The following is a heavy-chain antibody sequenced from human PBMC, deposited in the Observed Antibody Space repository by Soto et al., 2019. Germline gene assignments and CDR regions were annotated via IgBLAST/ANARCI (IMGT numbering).Heavy chain of an antibody. CDR1: GDTFTDYY. V-gene: IGHV1-46*01. Sequence: QVQLMQSGAEVKKPGASVKVSCKASGDTFTDYYIHWVRQAPGQGLEWMGTVNPSGGHTTYAQHVLGRVTTPRDTSTSPLYMELTSLTSDDTAVYYCARGGHVVVVTAALDYWGQGTLVTVSS. CDR3: ARGGHVVVVTAALDY. J-gene: IGHJ4*02. CDR2: VNPSGGHT. D-gene: IGHD2-21*02.